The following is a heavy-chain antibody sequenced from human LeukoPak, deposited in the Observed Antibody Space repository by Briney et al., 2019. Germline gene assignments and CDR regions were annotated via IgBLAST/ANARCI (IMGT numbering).Heavy chain of an antibody. Sequence: ASVKVSCKASGGTFSSYAISWVRQAPGQGLEWMGGIIPIFGIANYAQKFQGRVTITADKSTSTAYMELSSLRSEDTAVYYCARAVAGEYYFDYWGQGTLVTVSS. CDR3: ARAVAGEYYFDY. CDR1: GGTFSSYA. CDR2: IIPIFGIA. V-gene: IGHV1-69*17. D-gene: IGHD6-19*01. J-gene: IGHJ4*02.